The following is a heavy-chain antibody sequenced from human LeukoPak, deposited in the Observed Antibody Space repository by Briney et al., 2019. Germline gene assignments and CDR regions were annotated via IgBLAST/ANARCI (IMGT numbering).Heavy chain of an antibody. CDR3: ARGATTYYFDY. CDR1: GGSISSGGYY. J-gene: IGHJ4*02. V-gene: IGHV4-30-2*01. D-gene: IGHD1-14*01. Sequence: PSQTLSLTCTVSGGSISSGGYYWSWIRQPPGKGLEWIGYIYHSGSTYYNPSLKSRVTISVDRSKNQFSLKLSSVTAADMAVYYCARGATTYYFDYWGQGTLVTVSS. CDR2: IYHSGST.